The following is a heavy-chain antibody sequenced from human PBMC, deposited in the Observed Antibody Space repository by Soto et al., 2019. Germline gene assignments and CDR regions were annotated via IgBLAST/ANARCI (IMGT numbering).Heavy chain of an antibody. D-gene: IGHD5-18*01. V-gene: IGHV3-23*01. CDR2: ISGSGGST. CDR1: GFTFSSYA. Sequence: QPGGSLRLSCAASGFTFSSYAMSWVRQAPGKGLEWVSAISGSGGSTYYADSVKGRFTISRDNSKNTLYLQMNSLRAEDTAVYYCAKKTAMVTYYGMDVWGQGTTVTVSS. CDR3: AKKTAMVTYYGMDV. J-gene: IGHJ6*02.